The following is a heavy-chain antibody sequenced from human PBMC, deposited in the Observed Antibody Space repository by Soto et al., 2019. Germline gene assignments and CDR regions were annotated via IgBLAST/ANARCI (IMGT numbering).Heavy chain of an antibody. V-gene: IGHV1-18*01. CDR2: ISAYNGNT. CDR3: ARGGRGNRVV. Sequence: ACGDGNTKNLSSWVRQAPGQGLEWMGWISAYNGNTNYAQKLQGRVTMTTDTSTSTAYMELRSLRSVDTAVYYCARGGRGNRVVGGQVSTVSVS. CDR1: GDGNTKNL. J-gene: IGHJ6*02. D-gene: IGHD2-15*01.